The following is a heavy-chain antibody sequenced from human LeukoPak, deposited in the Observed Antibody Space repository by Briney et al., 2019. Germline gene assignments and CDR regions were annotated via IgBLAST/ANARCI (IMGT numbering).Heavy chain of an antibody. D-gene: IGHD1-26*01. V-gene: IGHV3-48*03. J-gene: IGHJ4*02. CDR2: ISRSGATI. CDR1: GFNFSSYG. CDR3: ARDIGGIFDS. Sequence: GGSLRLSCAASGFNFSSYGMNWVRQAPGKGPEWISYISRSGATIYYADSVKGRFTISRDNSKNTLYLQMNSLRAEDTAVYYCARDIGGIFDSWGQGTLVTVSS.